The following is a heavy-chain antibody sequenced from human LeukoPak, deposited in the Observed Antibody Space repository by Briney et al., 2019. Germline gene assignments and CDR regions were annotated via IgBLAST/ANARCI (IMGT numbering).Heavy chain of an antibody. J-gene: IGHJ4*02. CDR1: GFIFSNYE. Sequence: GSLTLSCAGSGFIFSNYEMNWVRQAPGKGLEWVSYISSSGSDIYYADSVKGRFTISRDNAENSLYLQMNSLRAEDTAVYYCARDLPTGTYRAYFDNWGQGTLASVSS. CDR2: ISSSGSDI. CDR3: ARDLPTGTYRAYFDN. V-gene: IGHV3-48*03. D-gene: IGHD1-26*01.